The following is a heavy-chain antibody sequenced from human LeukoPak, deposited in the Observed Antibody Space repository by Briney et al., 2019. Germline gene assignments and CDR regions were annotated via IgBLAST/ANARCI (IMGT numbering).Heavy chain of an antibody. CDR1: GGSFSGYY. Sequence: SETLSLTCAVYGGSFSGYYWSWIRQPPGKGLEWIGEINHSGSTNYNPSHKSRVTISVDTSKNQFSLKLSSVTAADTAVYYCARDVSSCLPDYWGQGTLVTVSS. J-gene: IGHJ4*02. CDR2: INHSGST. D-gene: IGHD2-15*01. V-gene: IGHV4-34*01. CDR3: ARDVSSCLPDY.